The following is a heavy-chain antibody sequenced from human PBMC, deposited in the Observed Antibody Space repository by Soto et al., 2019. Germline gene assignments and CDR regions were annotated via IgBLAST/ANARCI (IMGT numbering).Heavy chain of an antibody. CDR3: ARGTWDLRFDP. V-gene: IGHV4-34*01. J-gene: IGHJ5*02. D-gene: IGHD1-26*01. CDR1: GGSFSGYY. Sequence: VQLQQWGAGLLKPSETLSLTCAVYGGSFSGYYWSWIRQTPGKGLEWIGEINHNGGSNYDPSLNDRVSISLDMSKNQFTLRLTSVTAADTAVYYCARGTWDLRFDPWGQGTPVTVSS. CDR2: INHNGGS.